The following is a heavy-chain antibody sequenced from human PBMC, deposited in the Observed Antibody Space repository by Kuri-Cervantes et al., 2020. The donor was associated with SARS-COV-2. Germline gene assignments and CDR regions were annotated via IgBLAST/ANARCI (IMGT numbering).Heavy chain of an antibody. V-gene: IGHV3-7*01. Sequence: GESLKISCAASGFTYSSYWMSWVRQAPGKGLEWVANIKQDGSEKYYVDSVKGRFTISRDNAKNLLYLQMNSLRAEDTAVYYCARDEGSYYYYMDVWGKGTTVTVSS. J-gene: IGHJ6*03. CDR1: GFTYSSYW. D-gene: IGHD3-10*01. CDR3: ARDEGSYYYYMDV. CDR2: IKQDGSEK.